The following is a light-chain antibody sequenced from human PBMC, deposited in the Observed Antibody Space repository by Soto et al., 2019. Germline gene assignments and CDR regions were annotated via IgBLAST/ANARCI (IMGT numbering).Light chain of an antibody. CDR1: SSNIGAGYD. CDR3: QQYGSSRGT. CDR2: GAS. Sequence: QSVLTQPPSVSGAPWQRVTISCTVISSNIGAGYDVHWYQQKPGQPPKLLIYGASTRESGVPDRFSGSGSGTDFTLTISRLEPEDFAVYYCQQYGSSRGTFGQGTK. J-gene: IGLJ3*02. V-gene: IGLV1-40*01.